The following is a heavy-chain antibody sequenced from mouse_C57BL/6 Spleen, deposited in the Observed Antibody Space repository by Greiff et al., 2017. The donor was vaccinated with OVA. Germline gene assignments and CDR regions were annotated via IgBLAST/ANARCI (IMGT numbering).Heavy chain of an antibody. CDR2: IYPGDGDP. V-gene: IGHV1-82*01. D-gene: IGHD2-1*01. J-gene: IGHJ2*01. CDR1: GYAFSSSW. CDR3: ARGNYPYFDD. Sequence: VQLQQSGPELVKPGASVKISCKASGYAFSSSWMNWVKQRPGKGLEWIGRIYPGDGDPNYNGKFKGKATLTADKSSSTAYMQLSSLTSEDSAVYFCARGNYPYFDDWGQGTTLTGSS.